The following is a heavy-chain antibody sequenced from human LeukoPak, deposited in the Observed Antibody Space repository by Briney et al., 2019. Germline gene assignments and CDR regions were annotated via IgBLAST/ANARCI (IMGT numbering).Heavy chain of an antibody. CDR1: GFTFSSYW. Sequence: GGSLRLSCAASGFTFSSYWMSWVRQAPGKGLEWVANIKQDGSEKYYVDSVKGRFTVSRDNAKNSLYLQMNSLRAEDTAMYYCARARGFDYVWGSYRYLDYWGQGTLVTVSS. D-gene: IGHD3-16*02. V-gene: IGHV3-7*01. CDR3: ARARGFDYVWGSYRYLDY. J-gene: IGHJ4*02. CDR2: IKQDGSEK.